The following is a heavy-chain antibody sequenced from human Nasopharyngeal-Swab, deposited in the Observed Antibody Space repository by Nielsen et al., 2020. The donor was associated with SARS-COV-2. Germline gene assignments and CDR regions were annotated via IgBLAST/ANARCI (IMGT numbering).Heavy chain of an antibody. CDR3: ARTMSRGVRGPKGWFDP. D-gene: IGHD3-10*01. J-gene: IGHJ5*02. Sequence: SETLSLTCTVSGGSISSGGYYWIWIRQHPGKGLEWIGYIYYSGSTYYNPSLKSRVTISVDTSKNQFSLKLSSVTAADPAVYYCARTMSRGVRGPKGWFDPWGQGTLVTVSS. CDR1: GGSISSGGYY. CDR2: IYYSGST. V-gene: IGHV4-31*03.